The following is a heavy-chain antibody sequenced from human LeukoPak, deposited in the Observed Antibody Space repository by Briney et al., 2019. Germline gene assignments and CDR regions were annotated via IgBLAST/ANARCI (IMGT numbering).Heavy chain of an antibody. Sequence: GGSLRLSYAASGFTFSNYWMGWVRQAPGKGLEWVANIKQDGSEIYYVDSVKGRFTISRDNAKNSLYLQVNSLRAEDTAVYYCARNQRRLDYWGQGTLVTVSS. CDR3: ARNQRRLDY. D-gene: IGHD1-14*01. CDR2: IKQDGSEI. CDR1: GFTFSNYW. V-gene: IGHV3-7*01. J-gene: IGHJ4*02.